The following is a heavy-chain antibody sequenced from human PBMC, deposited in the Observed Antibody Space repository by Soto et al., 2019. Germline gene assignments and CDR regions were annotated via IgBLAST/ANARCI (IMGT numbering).Heavy chain of an antibody. CDR1: GYSFTSYW. D-gene: IGHD1-26*01. CDR3: ARRVVGATTSNYYYGMEV. J-gene: IGHJ6*02. V-gene: IGHV5-10-1*01. Sequence: GESLKISCNGSGYSFTSYWISWVRQMPGKGLEWMGRIDPSDSYTNYSPSFQGHVTISADKSISTAYLQWSSLKASDTAMYYCARRVVGATTSNYYYGMEVWGQGTTVTVSS. CDR2: IDPSDSYT.